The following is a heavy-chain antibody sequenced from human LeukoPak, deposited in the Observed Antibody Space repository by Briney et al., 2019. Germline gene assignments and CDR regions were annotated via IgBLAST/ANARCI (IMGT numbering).Heavy chain of an antibody. V-gene: IGHV4-38-2*02. CDR1: GYSISSGYY. CDR2: IYYTGST. D-gene: IGHD4-11*01. CDR3: ARAPIQYHFDY. J-gene: IGHJ4*02. Sequence: PSETLSLTCTVSGYSISSGYYWGWIRQPPGKGLEWIGSIYYTGSTYYNPSLKSRVTISVDTSKNQFSLKLSSVTAADTAVYYCARAPIQYHFDYWGQGTLVTVSS.